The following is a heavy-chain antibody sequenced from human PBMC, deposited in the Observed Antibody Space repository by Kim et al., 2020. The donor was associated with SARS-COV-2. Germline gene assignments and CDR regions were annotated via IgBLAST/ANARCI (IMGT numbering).Heavy chain of an antibody. Sequence: SETLSLTCGVSGDSITNINWWTRVRQPPGKGLEWIGEIYHRGITNYNPSLKSRVTMSVDKSKSQFSLRLTSVTAADTAVYFCARCLGESSSFSFDAWGQGTLVTVSS. J-gene: IGHJ5*02. CDR1: GDSITNINW. D-gene: IGHD6-6*01. CDR3: ARCLGESSSFSFDA. V-gene: IGHV4-4*02. CDR2: IYHRGIT.